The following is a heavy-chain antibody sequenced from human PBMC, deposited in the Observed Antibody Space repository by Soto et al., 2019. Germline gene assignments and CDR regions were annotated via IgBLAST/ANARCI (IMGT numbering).Heavy chain of an antibody. J-gene: IGHJ6*02. CDR1: GGSISSYY. D-gene: IGHD3-9*01. CDR2: IYTSGST. V-gene: IGHV4-4*07. Sequence: SETLSLTCTVSGGSISSYYWSWIRQPAGKGLEWIGRIYTSGSTNYNPSLKSRVTMSVDTSKNQFSLKLSSVTAADTAVYYCARDTDYDILTGYWSNYGMDVWGQGTTVTVSS. CDR3: ARDTDYDILTGYWSNYGMDV.